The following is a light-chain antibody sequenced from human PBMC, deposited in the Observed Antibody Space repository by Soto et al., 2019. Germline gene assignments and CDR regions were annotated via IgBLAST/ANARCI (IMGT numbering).Light chain of an antibody. V-gene: IGKV1-6*01. Sequence: AIQMTQSPSSLSASVGDRVTITCRASQGIRNDLGWYQQHPGKPPKLLIYAASSLQSGVPSRFSGSGSGTDFTLTISSLQPEDFATYYCLQDRHYPRTFGQGTKVEIK. J-gene: IGKJ1*01. CDR3: LQDRHYPRT. CDR2: AAS. CDR1: QGIRND.